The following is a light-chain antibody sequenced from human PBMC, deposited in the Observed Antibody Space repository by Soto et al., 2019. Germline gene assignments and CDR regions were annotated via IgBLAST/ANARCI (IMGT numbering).Light chain of an antibody. CDR3: CAYAGGDHLLV. CDR1: SSDIGGFGL. Sequence: QSALAQPASVSGSPGQSITISCTGSSSDIGGFGLVSWYRHHPGEAPKLIIFEGSKRPSGVSSRFSGSKSGNTASLTISGLQAEDEAGYYCCAYAGGDHLLVFGPGTKVTVL. V-gene: IGLV2-23*01. J-gene: IGLJ1*01. CDR2: EGS.